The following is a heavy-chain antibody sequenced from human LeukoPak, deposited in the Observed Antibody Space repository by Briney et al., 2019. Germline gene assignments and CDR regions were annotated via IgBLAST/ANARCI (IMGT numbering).Heavy chain of an antibody. CDR3: ARSCSSTSCPEDYYGMDV. D-gene: IGHD2-2*01. CDR1: GFTFSSYW. J-gene: IGHJ6*02. V-gene: IGHV3-74*01. Sequence: PGRSLRLSCAASGFTFSSYWMHWVRQAPGKGLVWVSRINSDGSSTSYADSVKGRFTISRDNAKNTLYLQMNSLRAEDTAVYYCARSCSSTSCPEDYYGMDVWGQGTTVTVSS. CDR2: INSDGSST.